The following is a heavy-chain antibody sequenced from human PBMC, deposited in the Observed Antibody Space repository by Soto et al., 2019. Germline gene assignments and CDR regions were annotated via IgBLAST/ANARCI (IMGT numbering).Heavy chain of an antibody. J-gene: IGHJ6*02. CDR3: AKASMIVVVIDGMDV. CDR1: GFTFDDYT. D-gene: IGHD3-22*01. V-gene: IGHV3-43*01. Sequence: GGSLRLSCAASGFTFDDYTTHWVRQAPGKGLEWVSLISWDGGSTYYADSVKGRFTISRDNSKNSLYLQMNSLRTEDTALYYCAKASMIVVVIDGMDVWGQGTTVTVSS. CDR2: ISWDGGST.